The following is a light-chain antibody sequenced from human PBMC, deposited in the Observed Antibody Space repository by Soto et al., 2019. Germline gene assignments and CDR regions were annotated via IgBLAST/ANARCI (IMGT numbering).Light chain of an antibody. V-gene: IGKV3-20*01. J-gene: IGKJ1*01. CDR2: GAS. Sequence: EIVLTQSPGTLSLSPGERATLSCRASQSVSSSYLAWYQQKPGQAPRLLIYGASSRATGIPDRFSGSGSGTDFTLTISRLEPEDFAVYYCQKYCISTGTFGHGTQVQIK. CDR3: QKYCISTGT. CDR1: QSVSSSY.